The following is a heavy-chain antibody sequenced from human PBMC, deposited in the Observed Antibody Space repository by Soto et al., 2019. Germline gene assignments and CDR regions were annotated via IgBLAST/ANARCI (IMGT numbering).Heavy chain of an antibody. CDR2: INHSGST. J-gene: IGHJ4*02. CDR3: ARGGLIRGVLYY. Sequence: QVQLQQWGAGLVKPSETLSLTCAVYDGSSNNYYWSWIRQPPGKGLEWIGEINHSGSTNYNASLKSRVTISEDTSKKQFSLELRFVTAADTAVYYCARGGLIRGVLYYWGQGTLVTVSS. CDR1: DGSSNNYY. V-gene: IGHV4-34*01. D-gene: IGHD3-10*01.